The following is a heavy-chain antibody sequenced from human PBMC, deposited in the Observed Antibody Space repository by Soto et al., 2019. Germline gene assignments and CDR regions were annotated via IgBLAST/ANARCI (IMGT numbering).Heavy chain of an antibody. CDR1: GFTFSSYA. V-gene: IGHV3-23*01. J-gene: IGHJ6*02. CDR3: AIIEAAAGDYYYYGMDV. D-gene: IGHD6-13*01. CDR2: ISGSGGST. Sequence: EVQLLESGGGLVQPGGSLRLSCAASGFTFSSYAMSWVRQAPGKGLEWVSAISGSGGSTYYADSMKGRFTISRDNSKNTLYLQMNSLRAEDTAVYYCAIIEAAAGDYYYYGMDVWGQGTTVTVSS.